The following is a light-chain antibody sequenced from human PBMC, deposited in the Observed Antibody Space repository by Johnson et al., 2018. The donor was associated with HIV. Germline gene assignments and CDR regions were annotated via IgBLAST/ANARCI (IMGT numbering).Light chain of an antibody. CDR3: GTWDSSLSAS. V-gene: IGLV1-51*01. Sequence: TQPPSVSAAPGQKVTISCSGSSSNIGNNYVSWYQQLPGTAPKLLIYDNNKRPSGIPDRFSGSKSGTSATLGITGLQTGDEADYYCGTWDSSLSASFGTGTKVTVL. J-gene: IGLJ1*01. CDR1: SSNIGNNY. CDR2: DNN.